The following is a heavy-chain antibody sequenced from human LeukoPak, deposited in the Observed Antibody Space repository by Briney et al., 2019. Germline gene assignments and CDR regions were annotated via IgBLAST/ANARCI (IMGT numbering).Heavy chain of an antibody. D-gene: IGHD3-3*01. J-gene: IGHJ3*02. CDR1: GGSISSGSYY. V-gene: IGHV4-61*09. Sequence: SETLSLTCTVSGGSISSGSYYWGWIRQPAGKRLEWIGHIYRSGSTNYNPSLKSRVTISVDTSKNQFSLKLSSVTAADTAVYYCASHQYYDLPGGAFDIWGQGTGVTVSS. CDR2: IYRSGST. CDR3: ASHQYYDLPGGAFDI.